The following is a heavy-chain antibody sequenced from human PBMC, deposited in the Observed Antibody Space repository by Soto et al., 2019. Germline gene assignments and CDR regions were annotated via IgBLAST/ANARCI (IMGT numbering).Heavy chain of an antibody. V-gene: IGHV4-39*02. Sequence: SETLSLTCIVSGDCISNKNYHWGWSRRNIGQGLEWIGTFYSNGNTSHNPPLKSRLATAVDRSNMHFPLDLISVTAADPSVYLCVTLTKRRPGDSWGKRPLVTVSS. CDR2: FYSNGNT. J-gene: IGHJ5*01. D-gene: IGHD2-8*01. CDR3: VTLTKRRPGDS. CDR1: GDCISNKNYH.